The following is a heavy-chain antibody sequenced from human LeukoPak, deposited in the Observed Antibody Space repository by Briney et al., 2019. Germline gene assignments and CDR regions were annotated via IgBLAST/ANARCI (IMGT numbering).Heavy chain of an antibody. Sequence: PGGSLRLSCAASGFTFSTYSMNWVRQAPGKGLEWVSYISTGSNTIYYADSVGGRFTISRDNAKNSLYLQMNSLRDEDTAVYYCARKALGSGNYYSDYWGQGTLVTVSS. CDR1: GFTFSTYS. V-gene: IGHV3-48*02. CDR2: ISTGSNTI. D-gene: IGHD1-26*01. CDR3: ARKALGSGNYYSDY. J-gene: IGHJ4*02.